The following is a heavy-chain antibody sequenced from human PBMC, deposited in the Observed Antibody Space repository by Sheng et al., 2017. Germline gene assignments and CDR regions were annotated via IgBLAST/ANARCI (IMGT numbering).Heavy chain of an antibody. CDR3: ARDPIVVVPAAILGMDV. CDR2: IYHSGST. D-gene: IGHD2-2*02. CDR1: GYSISSGYY. V-gene: IGHV4-38-2*02. Sequence: QVQLQESGPGLVKPSETLSLTCTVSGYSISSGYYWGWIRQPPGKGLEWIGSIYHSGSTYYNPSLKSRVTISVDTSKNQFSLKLSSVTAADTAVYYCARDPIVVVPAAILGMDVWGQGTTGHRLL. J-gene: IGHJ6*02.